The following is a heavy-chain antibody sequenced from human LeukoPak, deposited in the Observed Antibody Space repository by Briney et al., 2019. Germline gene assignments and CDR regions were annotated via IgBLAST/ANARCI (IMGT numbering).Heavy chain of an antibody. CDR2: IYSSGFT. V-gene: IGHV4-4*07. D-gene: IGHD1-1*01. CDR1: GGSNSRYW. Sequence: SETLSLTCTVSGGSNSRYWWGWIRQPAGKGLEWIGHIYSSGFTNYNPSLKSRVTMSVDTSKNQFSLNLSSVTAVDTAVYYCTRGGSSGRTGDYWGQGTLVTVTS. J-gene: IGHJ4*02. CDR3: TRGGSSGRTGDY.